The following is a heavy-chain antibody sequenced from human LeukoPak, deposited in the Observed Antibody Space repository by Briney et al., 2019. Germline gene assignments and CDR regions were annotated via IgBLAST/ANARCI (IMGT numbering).Heavy chain of an antibody. J-gene: IGHJ5*02. CDR1: GGTFSSYA. CDR3: ARAGITMVRGVLTYNWFDP. D-gene: IGHD3-10*01. Sequence: ASVKVSCKASGGTFSSYAISWVRQAPGQGLEWMRGIIPIFGTANYAQKFQGRVTITTDESTSTAYMELSSLRSEDTAVYYCARAGITMVRGVLTYNWFDPWGQGTLVTVSS. CDR2: IIPIFGTA. V-gene: IGHV1-69*05.